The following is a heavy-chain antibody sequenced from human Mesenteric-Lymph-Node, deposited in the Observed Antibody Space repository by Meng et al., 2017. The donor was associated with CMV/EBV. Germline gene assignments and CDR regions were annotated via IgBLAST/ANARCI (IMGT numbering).Heavy chain of an antibody. Sequence: KASGGPFTTYAIGGVRQAPGQGLEWMGGITPIFGTANYAQKFQGRVTITADESTSTAYMELSSLRSEDTAVYYCARGVGGFGEVNFDYWGQGTLVTVSS. CDR2: ITPIFGTA. D-gene: IGHD3-10*01. J-gene: IGHJ4*02. CDR3: ARGVGGFGEVNFDY. V-gene: IGHV1-69*01. CDR1: GGPFTTYA.